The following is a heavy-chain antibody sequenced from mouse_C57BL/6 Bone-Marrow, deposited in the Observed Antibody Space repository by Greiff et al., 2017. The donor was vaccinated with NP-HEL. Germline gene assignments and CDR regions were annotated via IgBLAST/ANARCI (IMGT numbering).Heavy chain of an antibody. J-gene: IGHJ3*01. CDR3: ASPLLTTVVPSFAY. CDR1: GYAFSSYW. V-gene: IGHV1-80*01. Sequence: QVQLQQSGAELVKPGASVKISCKASGYAFSSYWMNWVKQRPGKGLEWIGQIYPGDGDTNYNGKFKGKATLNADKSSSTAYMQLSSLPSEVSAVYFCASPLLTTVVPSFAYWGQGTLVTVSA. D-gene: IGHD1-1*01. CDR2: IYPGDGDT.